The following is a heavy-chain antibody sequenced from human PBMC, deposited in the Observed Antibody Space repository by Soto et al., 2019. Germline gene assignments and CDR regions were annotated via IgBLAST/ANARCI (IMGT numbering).Heavy chain of an antibody. CDR1: GGTFSSYA. CDR2: IIPIFGTA. D-gene: IGHD3-22*01. J-gene: IGHJ4*02. Sequence: QVQLVQSGAEVKKPGSLVKVSCKASGGTFSSYAISWVRQAPGQGLEWMGGIIPIFGTANYAQKFQGRVTITADESTSTAYMELSSLRSEDTAVYYCARDGYYYDSSGYYEDDYFDYWGQGTLVTVSS. CDR3: ARDGYYYDSSGYYEDDYFDY. V-gene: IGHV1-69*01.